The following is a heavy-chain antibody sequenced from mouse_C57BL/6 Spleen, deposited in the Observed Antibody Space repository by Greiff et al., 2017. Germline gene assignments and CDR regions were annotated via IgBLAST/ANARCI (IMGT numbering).Heavy chain of an antibody. V-gene: IGHV1-59*01. CDR2: IDPSDSYT. CDR3: ARLYYGNYDYAMDY. J-gene: IGHJ4*01. CDR1: GYTFTSYW. Sequence: QVQLQQPGAELVRPGTSVKLSCKASGYTFTSYWMHWVKQRPGQGLEWIGVIDPSDSYTNYNQKFKGKATLTVDTSSSTAYMQLSSLTSEDSAVYYCARLYYGNYDYAMDYWGQGTSVTVSS. D-gene: IGHD2-1*01.